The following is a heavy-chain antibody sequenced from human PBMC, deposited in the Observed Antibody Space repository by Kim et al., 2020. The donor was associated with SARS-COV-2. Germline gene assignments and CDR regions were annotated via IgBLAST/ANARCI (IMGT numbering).Heavy chain of an antibody. Sequence: ASVKVSCKASGYTFTSYDINWVRQATGQGLEWMGWMNPNSGNTGYAQKFQGRVTMTRNTSISTAYMELSSLRSEDTAVYYCARGVRISYCSSTSCYAPGLGAFDIWDQGTMVTVSS. J-gene: IGHJ3*02. V-gene: IGHV1-8*01. CDR3: ARGVRISYCSSTSCYAPGLGAFDI. D-gene: IGHD2-2*01. CDR1: GYTFTSYD. CDR2: MNPNSGNT.